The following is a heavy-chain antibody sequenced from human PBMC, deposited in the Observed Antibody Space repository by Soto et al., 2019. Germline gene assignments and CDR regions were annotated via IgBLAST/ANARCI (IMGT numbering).Heavy chain of an antibody. V-gene: IGHV1-69*01. D-gene: IGHD3-16*02. Sequence: QVQLVQSGAEVKKPGSSVKVSCKASGGTFSSYAISWVRQAPGQGLEWMGGIIPIFGTANYAQKFQGRVTITADESTSTADMELSSLRSEDTAVYYCARDLGGSYRYPFDPWGQGTLVTVSS. CDR3: ARDLGGSYRYPFDP. CDR2: IIPIFGTA. J-gene: IGHJ5*02. CDR1: GGTFSSYA.